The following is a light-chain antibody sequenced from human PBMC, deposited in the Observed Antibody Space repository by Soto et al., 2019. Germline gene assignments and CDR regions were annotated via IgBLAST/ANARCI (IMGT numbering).Light chain of an antibody. J-gene: IGLJ1*01. Sequence: QSVLTQPSSVSGTPGQGVTISCSGSISNIGNNYVYWFQQLPGRAPKVLSNRNDQRPSGVPDRFSGSKSGTSASLAISGLRSEDEADYYCAAWDDTVRSYVFGTGTKLTVL. CDR3: AAWDDTVRSYV. CDR2: RND. CDR1: ISNIGNNY. V-gene: IGLV1-47*01.